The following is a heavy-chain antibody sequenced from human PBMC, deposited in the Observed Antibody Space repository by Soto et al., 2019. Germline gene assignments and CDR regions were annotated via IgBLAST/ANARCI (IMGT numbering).Heavy chain of an antibody. CDR2: IFPDDSDT. D-gene: IGHD3-16*01. CDR3: FRGGVTSRTFDY. V-gene: IGHV5-51*01. J-gene: IGHJ4*02. CDR1: GYIIKNYW. Sequence: GESLKISCKASGYIIKNYWIGWVRQMPGQGLEWMGIIFPDDSDTRYSPSFQGHVTISVDKSISTAYVQWSSLKASDSAIYYCFRGGVTSRTFDYWGQGTLVAV.